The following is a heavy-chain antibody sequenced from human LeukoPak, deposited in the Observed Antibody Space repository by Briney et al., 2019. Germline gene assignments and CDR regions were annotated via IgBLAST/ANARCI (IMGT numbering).Heavy chain of an antibody. CDR3: ARGKAVAGRNFDY. CDR2: MYHSGTT. Sequence: PSETLSLTCSVSGYSVSSGYYWGWIRQPPGKGLEWIGSMYHSGTTYYNPSLKSRVTLSVDTSKNQFSLKLSSVTAADTAVYYCARGKAVAGRNFDYWGQGTLVTVSS. J-gene: IGHJ4*02. V-gene: IGHV4-38-2*02. CDR1: GYSVSSGYY. D-gene: IGHD6-19*01.